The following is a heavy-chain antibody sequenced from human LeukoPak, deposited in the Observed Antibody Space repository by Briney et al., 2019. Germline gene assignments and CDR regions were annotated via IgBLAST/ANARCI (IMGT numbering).Heavy chain of an antibody. CDR3: AKDDSSGYYGH. CDR1: GFTFSSYG. Sequence: GGSLRLSCAASGFTFSSYGMHWVRQAPGKGLEWVGVISYDGSNKYYADSVKGRFTISRDNSKNTMYLQMNSLRAEDTAVYYCAKDDSSGYYGHWGQGTLVTVSS. D-gene: IGHD3-22*01. V-gene: IGHV3-30*18. J-gene: IGHJ4*02. CDR2: ISYDGSNK.